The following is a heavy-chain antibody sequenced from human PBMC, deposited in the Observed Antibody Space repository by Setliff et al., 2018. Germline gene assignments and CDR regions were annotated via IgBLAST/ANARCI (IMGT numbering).Heavy chain of an antibody. Sequence: ASVKVSCKASGYTFTGYYMHWVRQAPGQGLEWMGWINPNSGGTNYAQKFQGWVTMTRDTSISTAYMEPSRLRSDDTAVYYCARATAPIVVKDAFDIWGQGTMVTVSS. J-gene: IGHJ3*02. CDR2: INPNSGGT. V-gene: IGHV1-2*04. CDR3: ARATAPIVVKDAFDI. D-gene: IGHD3-22*01. CDR1: GYTFTGYY.